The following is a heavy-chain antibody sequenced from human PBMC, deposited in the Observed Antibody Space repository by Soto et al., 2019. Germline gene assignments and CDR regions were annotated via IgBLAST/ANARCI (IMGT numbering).Heavy chain of an antibody. CDR2: INTDNGDA. J-gene: IGHJ4*03. CDR1: GYTFTSYS. V-gene: IGHV1-3*04. CDR3: ARDQGYVVY. Sequence: ASVKVSCKASGYTFTSYSIHWVRQAPGQGLEWIGWINTDNGDAKYSQKFQGRVTVTRDTYATTAYMEVSSLRSEDTAVYYCARDQGYVVYWGLGPLVTVSS.